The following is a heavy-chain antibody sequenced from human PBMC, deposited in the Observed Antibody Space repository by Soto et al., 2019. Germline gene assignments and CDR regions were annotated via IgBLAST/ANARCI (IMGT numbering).Heavy chain of an antibody. J-gene: IGHJ4*02. CDR1: GFTFSVYA. CDR3: AKALYCGFTY. Sequence: EVRLLESGGGLVQPGGSLRLSCAASGFTFSVYAMSWVRQAPGKGLEWVSGISGSGDSTHYADSVKGRFTVSRDNSKSMLYLQTNSLIAEDTAIYYCAKALYCGFTYWGQGTLVTVSS. D-gene: IGHD2-21*01. V-gene: IGHV3-23*01. CDR2: ISGSGDST.